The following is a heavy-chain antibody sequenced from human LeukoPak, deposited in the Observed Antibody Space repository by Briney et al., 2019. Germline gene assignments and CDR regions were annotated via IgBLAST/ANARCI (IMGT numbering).Heavy chain of an antibody. Sequence: SETLSVTCTVSGGSISSYYWSWIRQPPGKGLEWIGYIYYSGSTNYNPSLKSRVTISVDTSKNQFSLKLSSVTAADTAVYYCASVAAQLLVIGAFDIWGQGTMVTVSS. CDR2: IYYSGST. J-gene: IGHJ3*02. CDR1: GGSISSYY. CDR3: ASVAAQLLVIGAFDI. V-gene: IGHV4-59*01. D-gene: IGHD6-13*01.